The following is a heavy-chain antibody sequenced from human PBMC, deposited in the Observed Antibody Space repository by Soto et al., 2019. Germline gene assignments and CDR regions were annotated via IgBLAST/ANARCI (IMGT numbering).Heavy chain of an antibody. J-gene: IGHJ6*02. V-gene: IGHV3-30-3*01. D-gene: IGHD3-10*01. CDR1: GFTFSSYA. CDR3: ARDRGSGPNYYYGMDV. CDR2: ISYDGSNK. Sequence: QVQLVESGGGVVQPGRSLRLSCAASGFTFSSYAMHWVRQAPGKGLEWVAVISYDGSNKYYADSVKGRFTISRDNSKNTLYLQMNSLTTEDTAVYYCARDRGSGPNYYYGMDVWGQGTTVTVSS.